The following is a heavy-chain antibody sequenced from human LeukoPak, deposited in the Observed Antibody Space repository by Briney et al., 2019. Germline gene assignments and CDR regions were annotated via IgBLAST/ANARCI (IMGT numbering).Heavy chain of an antibody. J-gene: IGHJ6*01. Sequence: PGGSLRLSCASSGFTFSSYEMTWVRQAPAKGLEWVSYISSSGSTIYYADSVKGRFTSSRDNAKNPLYLQMNSWRAEDTVVCYWAELGITIIGGVWGKGATVTISS. D-gene: IGHD3-10*02. CDR3: AELGITIIGGV. CDR1: GFTFSSYE. V-gene: IGHV3-48*03. CDR2: ISSSGSTI.